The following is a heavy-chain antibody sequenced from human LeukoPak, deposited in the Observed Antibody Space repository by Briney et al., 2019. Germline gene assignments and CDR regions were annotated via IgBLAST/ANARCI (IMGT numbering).Heavy chain of an antibody. V-gene: IGHV3-9*01. D-gene: IGHD3-22*01. J-gene: IGHJ4*02. CDR2: ISWNSGSI. CDR1: GFTFDDYA. Sequence: GGSLRLSCAASGFTFDDYAMHWVRQAPGKGLEGVSGISWNSGSIVYADSVKGRFTISRDNAKNSLYLQMNSLRAEDTALYYCAKGPPLRNYYRMYGIDYWGQGTLVTVSS. CDR3: AKGPPLRNYYRMYGIDY.